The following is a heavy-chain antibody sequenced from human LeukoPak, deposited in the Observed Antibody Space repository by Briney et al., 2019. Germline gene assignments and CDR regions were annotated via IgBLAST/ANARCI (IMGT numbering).Heavy chain of an antibody. CDR1: GFTFSSYG. V-gene: IGHV3-30*02. CDR2: IRYDGSNK. Sequence: PGGSLRLSCAASGFTFSSYGMHWVRQAPGKGLEWVAFIRYDGSNKYYADSVKGRFTISRDNSKNTLYLQMNSLRAEDTAVYYCAKIVVPAATKSYFDYWGQGTLVTVSS. CDR3: AKIVVPAATKSYFDY. D-gene: IGHD2-2*01. J-gene: IGHJ4*02.